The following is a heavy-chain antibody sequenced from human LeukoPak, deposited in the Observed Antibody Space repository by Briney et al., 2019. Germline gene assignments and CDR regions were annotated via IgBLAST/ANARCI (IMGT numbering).Heavy chain of an antibody. CDR3: ARARPPYSGSYYHGHFGY. CDR1: GGSFSGYY. CDR2: INHSGST. V-gene: IGHV4-34*01. D-gene: IGHD1-26*01. Sequence: SETLSLTCAVYGGSFSGYYWSWVRQPPGKGLEWIGEINHSGSTNYNPSLKSRVTISVDTSKNQFSLKLSSVTAADTAVYYCARARPPYSGSYYHGHFGYWGQGTLVTVSS. J-gene: IGHJ4*02.